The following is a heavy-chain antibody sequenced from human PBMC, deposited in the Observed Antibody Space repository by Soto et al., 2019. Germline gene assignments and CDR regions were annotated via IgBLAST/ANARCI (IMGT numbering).Heavy chain of an antibody. J-gene: IGHJ4*02. V-gene: IGHV3-74*01. CDR3: ARDAPTHENCGGDCFKVY. CDR1: GFTFSSYW. D-gene: IGHD2-21*02. Sequence: EVQLVESGGGLVQPGGSLRLSCAASGFTFSSYWMHWVRQAPGKGLVWVSRINSDGSSTSYADSVKGRFTISRDNAKNTLSLQMNSLRAEDTAVYYCARDAPTHENCGGDCFKVYWGQGTLVTVSS. CDR2: INSDGSST.